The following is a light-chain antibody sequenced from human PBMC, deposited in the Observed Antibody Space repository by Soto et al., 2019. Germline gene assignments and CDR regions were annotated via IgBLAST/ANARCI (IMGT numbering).Light chain of an antibody. CDR1: SSNIGAGYD. CDR3: QSYDSSLSGSVV. J-gene: IGLJ2*01. CDR2: GNS. V-gene: IGLV1-40*01. Sequence: QSVLTQPPSVSGAPGQRVTISCTGSSSNIGAGYDVHWYQQLPGTAPKLLIYGNSNRPSGVPDRFSGSKSGTSASLAITGLLAEDEADYYCQSYDSSLSGSVVFGGGTKLPVL.